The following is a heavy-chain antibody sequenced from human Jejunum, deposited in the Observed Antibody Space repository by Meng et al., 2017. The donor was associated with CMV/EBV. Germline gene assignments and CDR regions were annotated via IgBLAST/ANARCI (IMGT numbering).Heavy chain of an antibody. V-gene: IGHV3-21*01. CDR3: ARDIDH. J-gene: IGHJ5*02. CDR2: ISSSSRYI. Sequence: VLLVDSGGGLVNPGWSLVLSCIGSGFTFSSYNMNWVRQAPGKGLEWVSSISSSSRYINYADSVKGRFTISRDNAKNSLYLQMNSLRVEDTAIYYCARDIDHWGQGTLVTVSS. CDR1: GFTFSSYN.